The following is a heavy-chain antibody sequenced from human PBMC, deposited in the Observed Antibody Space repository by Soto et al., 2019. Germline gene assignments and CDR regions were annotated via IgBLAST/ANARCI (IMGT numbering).Heavy chain of an antibody. D-gene: IGHD2-8*02. J-gene: IGHJ3*02. CDR3: ARPPSSGWSKDAFDI. CDR2: IKQDGSEK. V-gene: IGHV3-7*01. Sequence: EVQLVESGGGLVQPGGSLRLSCAASGFTFSSYWMSWVRQAPGKGLEWVANIKQDGSEKYYVDSVKGRFTISRDNAKNSLYLQMNSLRAEDTAVYYCARPPSSGWSKDAFDIWGQETMVTVSS. CDR1: GFTFSSYW.